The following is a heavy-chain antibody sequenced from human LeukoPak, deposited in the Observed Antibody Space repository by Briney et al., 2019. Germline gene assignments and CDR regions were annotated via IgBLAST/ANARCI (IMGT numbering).Heavy chain of an antibody. Sequence: GGSLRLSCAASGFTFSTYAMTWVRQAPGKGLEWVSVIYSDGSTNHADSVKGRFTISRDNSKNTLYLQMNSLRAEDTAVYYCARARVNAAAGIDYWGQGTLVTVSS. J-gene: IGHJ4*02. CDR2: IYSDGST. D-gene: IGHD6-13*01. CDR1: GFTFSTYA. V-gene: IGHV3-66*01. CDR3: ARARVNAAAGIDY.